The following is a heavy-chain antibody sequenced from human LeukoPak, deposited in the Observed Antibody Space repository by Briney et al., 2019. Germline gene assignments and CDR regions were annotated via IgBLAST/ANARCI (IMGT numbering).Heavy chain of an antibody. CDR2: ITTSDGNT. V-gene: IGHV3-23*01. J-gene: IGHJ4*02. CDR1: GFTFGSYA. Sequence: GGSLRLSCAASGFTFGSYAMSWVRQAPGKGLEWVSTITTSDGNTYYADSVKGRFTVSRDNSKNTLFLQMSSLRAEDTAVYYCAKDGGLWVSAHWGDSWGRGALVTVSS. D-gene: IGHD7-27*01. CDR3: AKDGGLWVSAHWGDS.